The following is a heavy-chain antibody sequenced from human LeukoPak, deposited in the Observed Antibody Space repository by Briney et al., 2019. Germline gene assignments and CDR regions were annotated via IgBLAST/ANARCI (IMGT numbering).Heavy chain of an antibody. V-gene: IGHV3-7*01. J-gene: IGHJ4*02. CDR1: GFTFSSYW. CDR3: ARDISSGWFWVY. Sequence: QPGGSLRLSCAASGFTFSSYWMSWVRQAPGKGLEWVANIKQDGSEKHYVDSAKGRFTISRDNAKNSLYLQMNSLGAEDTAVYYCARDISSGWFWVYWGQGTLVTVSS. D-gene: IGHD6-19*01. CDR2: IKQDGSEK.